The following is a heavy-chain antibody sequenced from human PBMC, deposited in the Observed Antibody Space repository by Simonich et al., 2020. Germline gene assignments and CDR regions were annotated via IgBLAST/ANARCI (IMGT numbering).Heavy chain of an antibody. CDR1: GFTFSSYG. J-gene: IGHJ4*02. V-gene: IGHV3-33*01. Sequence: QVQLVESGGGVVQPGRSLRLSCAASGFTFSSYGMHWVRRDRGKGLEWVAVIWYDGSNKYYSDSVKGRFTISRDKSKNTLYLQMNSRRAEDTAVYYCARDRYCSGGSCYYFDYWGQGTLVTVSS. CDR3: ARDRYCSGGSCYYFDY. D-gene: IGHD2-15*01. CDR2: IWYDGSNK.